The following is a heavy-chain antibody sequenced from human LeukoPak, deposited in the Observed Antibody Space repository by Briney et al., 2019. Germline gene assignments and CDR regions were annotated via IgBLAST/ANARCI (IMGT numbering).Heavy chain of an antibody. V-gene: IGHV3-30*18. J-gene: IGHJ4*02. CDR3: AKDGGSGSHLDY. Sequence: GGSLRLSCAASGFTFSSYGMHWVRQAPGKGLEWVAVISYDGSNKYYADSVKGRFTISRDNSKNTLYLQMNSLRAEDTAVYYCAKDGGSGSHLDYWGQGTLVTVSS. CDR1: GFTFSSYG. D-gene: IGHD3-10*01. CDR2: ISYDGSNK.